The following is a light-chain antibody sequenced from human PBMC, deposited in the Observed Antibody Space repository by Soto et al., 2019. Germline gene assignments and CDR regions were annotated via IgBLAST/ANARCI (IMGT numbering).Light chain of an antibody. V-gene: IGKV3-15*01. J-gene: IGKJ4*01. CDR3: QQYHNWPT. CDR2: GAS. Sequence: EIVMTQSPATLSVSPGERATLSCRASQSVSSNLAWYQQKPGQAPRLLIYGASTRATGIPARFSGSGSGTEFTHTISSLQSEEFAVYYCQQYHNWPTFGGGTKVEIK. CDR1: QSVSSN.